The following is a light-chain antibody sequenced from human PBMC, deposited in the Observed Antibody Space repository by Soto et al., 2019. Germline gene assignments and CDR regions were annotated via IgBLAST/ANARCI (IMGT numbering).Light chain of an antibody. CDR1: SSDVGGFDF. V-gene: IGLV2-14*01. CDR2: EVT. Sequence: QSVLTQPASVSGSPGQSITISCTGTSSDVGGFDFVSWFQRRPGKAPRLIIYEVTNRPSGISDRFSGSKSGNTASLTISGLQAEDEADYFCSSYTSSAHVVFGGGTKLTVL. CDR3: SSYTSSAHVV. J-gene: IGLJ2*01.